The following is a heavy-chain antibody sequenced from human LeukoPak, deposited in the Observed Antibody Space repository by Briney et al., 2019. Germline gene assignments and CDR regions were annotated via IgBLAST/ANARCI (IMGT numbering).Heavy chain of an antibody. D-gene: IGHD3-22*01. J-gene: IGHJ4*02. CDR2: ISGHSANY. Sequence: ASVKLSFNASGSSFVNYGISWVRQAPGQRLEWLAWISGHSANYFYAQQLQGRVTVTKDTSASIAYLELTGLSFDDTAVYYCARDLSMVVPSVTDYWGQGNRVTVS. CDR3: ARDLSMVVPSVTDY. V-gene: IGHV1-18*04. CDR1: GSSFVNYG.